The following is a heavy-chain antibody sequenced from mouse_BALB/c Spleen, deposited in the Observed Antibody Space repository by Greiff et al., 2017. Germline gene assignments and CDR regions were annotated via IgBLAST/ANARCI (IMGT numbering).Heavy chain of an antibody. D-gene: IGHD1-1*01. CDR2: INSNGGST. V-gene: IGHV5-6-3*01. CDR3: ARDHVLLRYAMDY. Sequence: EVMLGESGGGLVQPGGSLKLSCAASGFTFSTYGMSWVRQTPDKRLELVATINSNGGSTYYPDSVKGRFTIARDNAKNALYLQMSSLKSEDTAMYDCARDHVLLRYAMDYWGQGTSVTVSS. J-gene: IGHJ4*01. CDR1: GFTFSTYG.